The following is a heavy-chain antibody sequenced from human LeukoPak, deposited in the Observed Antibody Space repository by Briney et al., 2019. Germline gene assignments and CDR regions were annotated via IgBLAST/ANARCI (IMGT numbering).Heavy chain of an antibody. J-gene: IGHJ6*02. CDR3: ARSCTGYDFWSGYYTAPLYYYYGMDV. D-gene: IGHD3-3*01. V-gene: IGHV4-59*05. CDR2: IYYSGST. CDR1: GGSISSYY. Sequence: SETLSLTCTVSGGSISSYYWSWIRQPPGKGLEWIGSIYYSGSTYYNPSLKSRVTISVDTSKNQFSLKLSSVTAADTAVYYCARSCTGYDFWSGYYTAPLYYYYGMDVWGQGTTVTVSS.